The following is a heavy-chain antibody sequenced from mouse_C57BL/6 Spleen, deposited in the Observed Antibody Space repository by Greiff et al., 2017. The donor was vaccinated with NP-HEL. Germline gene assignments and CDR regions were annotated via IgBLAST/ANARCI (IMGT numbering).Heavy chain of an antibody. CDR2: ISSGGSYT. Sequence: EVHLVESGGDLVKPGGSLKLSCAASGFTFSSYGMSWVRQTPDKRLEWVATISSGGSYTYYPDSVKGRFTISRDNAKNTLYLQMSSLKSEDTAMYYCARHGAGTDYYAMDYWGQGTSVTVSS. D-gene: IGHD4-1*01. J-gene: IGHJ4*01. V-gene: IGHV5-6*01. CDR1: GFTFSSYG. CDR3: ARHGAGTDYYAMDY.